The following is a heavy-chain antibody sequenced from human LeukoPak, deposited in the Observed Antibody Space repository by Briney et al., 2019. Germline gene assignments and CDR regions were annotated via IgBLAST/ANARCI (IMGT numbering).Heavy chain of an antibody. D-gene: IGHD6-19*01. CDR3: TTLHSSLIYEY. CDR2: IRSKINSFAT. CDR1: GFTFSDSS. Sequence: GGSLRLSCAASGFTFSDSSIHWVRQAPGKGLEWVCRIRSKINSFATAYGASAEGRFTVSRDDSKNTAYLQVNSLRTEDSAVYHCTTLHSSLIYEYWGQGTLVAVSS. J-gene: IGHJ4*02. V-gene: IGHV3-73*01.